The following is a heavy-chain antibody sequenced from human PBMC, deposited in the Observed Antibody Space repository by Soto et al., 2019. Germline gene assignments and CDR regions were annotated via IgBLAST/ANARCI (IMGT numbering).Heavy chain of an antibody. CDR1: GFTFSMYW. CDR3: TRGPRSTSTGTGAF. D-gene: IGHD1-1*01. CDR2: INDDGIST. Sequence: GGSLRLSCAASGFTFSMYWMHWVRQVPGKGPEWVSRINDDGISTNYADSVKGRFTISRDNAKNTLYLQMNALRVEDTAVYYCTRGPRSTSTGTGAFWGQGTLVTVSS. J-gene: IGHJ4*02. V-gene: IGHV3-74*01.